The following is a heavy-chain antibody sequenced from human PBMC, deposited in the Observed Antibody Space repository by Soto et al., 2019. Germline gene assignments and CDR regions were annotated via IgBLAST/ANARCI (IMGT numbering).Heavy chain of an antibody. CDR1: GFTFSMYW. CDR3: TRGPRSTSTGTGAF. D-gene: IGHD1-1*01. CDR2: INDDGIST. Sequence: GGSLRLSCAASGFTFSMYWMHWVRQVPGKGPEWVSRINDDGISTNYADSVKGRFTISRDNAKNTLYLQMNALRVEDTAVYYCTRGPRSTSTGTGAFWGQGTLVTVSS. J-gene: IGHJ4*02. V-gene: IGHV3-74*01.